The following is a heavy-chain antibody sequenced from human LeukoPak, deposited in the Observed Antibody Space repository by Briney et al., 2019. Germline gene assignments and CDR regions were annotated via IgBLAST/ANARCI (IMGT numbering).Heavy chain of an antibody. D-gene: IGHD3-10*01. Sequence: GGSLTLSCVASGFIFSKHWMHWVRQAPGKGLVWVSRLNLDGSTTSYADSVKGRFTISRDNAKNTLYLQMNSLRVDDTGVYYCARESSGSYWGWGQGTMVTVSS. CDR2: LNLDGSTT. CDR1: GFIFSKHW. V-gene: IGHV3-74*01. CDR3: ARESSGSYWG. J-gene: IGHJ4*02.